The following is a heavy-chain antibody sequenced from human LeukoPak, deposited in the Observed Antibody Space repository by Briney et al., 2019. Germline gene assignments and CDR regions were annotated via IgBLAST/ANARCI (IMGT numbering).Heavy chain of an antibody. CDR2: IYPGDSDT. J-gene: IGHJ4*02. CDR1: GYSFTSYW. Sequence: GESLKISCKGSGYSFTSYWIGWVRQMPGKGLEWMGIIYPGDSDTRYSPSFQGQVTISADKSISTAYLQWSSLKASDTAMYYCARLSMTYYDFWSGQYFVYWGQGTLVTVSS. D-gene: IGHD3-3*01. V-gene: IGHV5-51*01. CDR3: ARLSMTYYDFWSGQYFVY.